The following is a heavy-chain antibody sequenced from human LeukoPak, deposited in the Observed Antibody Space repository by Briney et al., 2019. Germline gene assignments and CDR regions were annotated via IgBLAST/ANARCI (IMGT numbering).Heavy chain of an antibody. V-gene: IGHV1-69*04. CDR1: GGTFSSYA. D-gene: IGHD6-13*01. Sequence: GSSVRVSCKASGGTFSSYAISWVRQAPGQGREWMGRIIPILGIANYAQKFQGRVTITADKSTSTAYMELSSLRCEDTAVYYCASGGSSTDYWGQGTLVTVSS. J-gene: IGHJ4*02. CDR3: ASGGSSTDY. CDR2: IIPILGIA.